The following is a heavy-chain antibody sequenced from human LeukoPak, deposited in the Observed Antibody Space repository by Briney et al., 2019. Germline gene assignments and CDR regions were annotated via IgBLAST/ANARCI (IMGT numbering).Heavy chain of an antibody. Sequence: SVKVSCKASGGTFSSYAISWVRQAPGHGLEWMGRIIPILAIANYAQKFQGRVTITADKSTSTAYMELSRLRSEDTAVYYCARIGPGYCSGGSCYTPETPELPAQNDYWGQGTLVTVSS. J-gene: IGHJ4*02. CDR3: ARIGPGYCSGGSCYTPETPELPAQNDY. CDR2: IIPILAIA. CDR1: GGTFSSYA. V-gene: IGHV1-69*04. D-gene: IGHD2-15*01.